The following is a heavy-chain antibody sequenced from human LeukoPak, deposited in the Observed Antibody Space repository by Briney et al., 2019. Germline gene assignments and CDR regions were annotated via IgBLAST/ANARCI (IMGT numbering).Heavy chain of an antibody. CDR3: ARHGYSYSLVNYYYYGMDV. Sequence: GASVKVSCKASGYTFTSYDINWVRQATGQGLEWMGWMNPNSGNTGYAQKFQGRVTMTRNTSISTAYMELSSLRSEDTAVYYCARHGYSYSLVNYYYYGMDVWGQGTTVTVSS. V-gene: IGHV1-8*01. D-gene: IGHD5-18*01. J-gene: IGHJ6*02. CDR1: GYTFTSYD. CDR2: MNPNSGNT.